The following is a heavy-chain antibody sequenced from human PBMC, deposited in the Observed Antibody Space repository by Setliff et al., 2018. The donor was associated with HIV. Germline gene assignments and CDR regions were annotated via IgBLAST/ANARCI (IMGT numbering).Heavy chain of an antibody. CDR3: ARLASGGWPLEVFDI. D-gene: IGHD2-15*01. V-gene: IGHV4-34*01. CDR1: GGSFSGYY. CDR2: INHSGST. Sequence: PSETLSLTCAVYGGSFSGYYWSWIRQPPGKGLEWIGEINHSGSTNYNPSLKSRVTISVDTSKDQFSLTSDDTAVYYCARLASGGWPLEVFDIWGQGTMVTVSS. J-gene: IGHJ3*02.